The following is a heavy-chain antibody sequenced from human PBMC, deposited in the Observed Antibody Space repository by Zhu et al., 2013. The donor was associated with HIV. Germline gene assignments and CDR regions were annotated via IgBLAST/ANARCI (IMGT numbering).Heavy chain of an antibody. CDR3: ARGLAGRGHSFAGGYDYYYGMDV. Sequence: QVQLVQSGAEVKKPGSSVKVSCKASGGTFSSYAISWVRQAPGQGLEWMGQFNPSGAGTSYAERFQGRVTMTTDTSTSAVYFDLSGLTPDDTAVYYCARGLAGRGHSFAGGYDYYYGMDVWGQGTTVAVSS. CDR1: GGTFSSYA. V-gene: IGHV1-46*01. CDR2: FNPSGAGT. J-gene: IGHJ6*02. D-gene: IGHD5-18*01.